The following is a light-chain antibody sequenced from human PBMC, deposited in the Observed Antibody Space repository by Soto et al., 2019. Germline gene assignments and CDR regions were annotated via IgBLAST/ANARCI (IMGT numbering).Light chain of an antibody. CDR3: HQFGSSPPRT. Sequence: EIGLTQSPGTLSLSPGERATLSCRASQSVSSTSLAWYQHKSGQPPRLLIYAASRRATGIPDRFSGSGSGTDFTLPISRLEPEDFAVYYCHQFGSSPPRTFGQGTKVEIK. CDR2: AAS. J-gene: IGKJ1*01. V-gene: IGKV3-20*01. CDR1: QSVSSTS.